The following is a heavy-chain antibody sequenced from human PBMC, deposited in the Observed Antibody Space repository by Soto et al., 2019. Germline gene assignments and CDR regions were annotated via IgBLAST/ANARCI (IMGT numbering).Heavy chain of an antibody. V-gene: IGHV3-33*01. Sequence: QAQLEEFGGGVVQPGGSLRLSCVTSGFMFSSHGMHWVRQAPGKGLEWVAVIWHDGNHKFYGDSVKGRFSISRDNSKNTVDLQMNSLRAEDTAVYYCARAHYSAYDRSDYFYYGMDVWGLGTTVTVSS. J-gene: IGHJ6*02. CDR2: IWHDGNHK. CDR3: ARAHYSAYDRSDYFYYGMDV. CDR1: GFMFSSHG. D-gene: IGHD5-12*01.